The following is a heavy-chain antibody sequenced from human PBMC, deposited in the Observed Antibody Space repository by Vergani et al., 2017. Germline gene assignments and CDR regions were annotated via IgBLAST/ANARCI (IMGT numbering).Heavy chain of an antibody. D-gene: IGHD1-26*01. CDR3: AKAKLAESGLTYYYMDV. Sequence: QLQLVESGGGVVQPGRSLRLSCAASGFTFSSYAMHWVRQAPGKGLEWLAVISYDGSNKYYADPMKGRFTISRDNSKNKLYLQMNRMRAEDTAVYYCAKAKLAESGLTYYYMDVWGKGTTVTVSS. CDR2: ISYDGSNK. J-gene: IGHJ6*03. CDR1: GFTFSSYA. V-gene: IGHV3-30-3*01.